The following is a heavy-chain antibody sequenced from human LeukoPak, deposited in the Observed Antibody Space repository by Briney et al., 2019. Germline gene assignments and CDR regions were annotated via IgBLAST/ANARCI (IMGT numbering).Heavy chain of an antibody. D-gene: IGHD4-11*01. Sequence: GESLKISCKGSGYRFTTYWIGWVRQLPGKGLEWMGIFFPGDSDSSYSPSFQGQVTISADKSISTAYLQWSSLKASDTAMYYCARADSSNPFDYWGQGTLVTVSS. CDR1: GYRFTTYW. J-gene: IGHJ4*02. CDR3: ARADSSNPFDY. V-gene: IGHV5-51*01. CDR2: FFPGDSDS.